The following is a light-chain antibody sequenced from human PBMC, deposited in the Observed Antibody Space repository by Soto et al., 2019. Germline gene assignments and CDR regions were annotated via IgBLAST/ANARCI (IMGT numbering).Light chain of an antibody. J-gene: IGKJ1*01. CDR1: QTISTC. CDR2: GAS. Sequence: DIQMTQFPSSLSASVGDRVTITCRASQTISTCLNWYQQKAGTAPKILIYGASDLESGIPSRFSGSGSGTYFTLTISSLQPEDFAIYYCQQCLTTPRTFGQGTRVEI. V-gene: IGKV1-39*01. CDR3: QQCLTTPRT.